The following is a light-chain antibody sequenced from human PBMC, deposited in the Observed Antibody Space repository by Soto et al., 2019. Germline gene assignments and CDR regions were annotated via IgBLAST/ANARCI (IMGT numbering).Light chain of an antibody. Sequence: QSVLTQPASVSGSPGQSITISCTGTSSDVGAYNLVSWYPQHPGRAPKLFIFDVSDRPSGVSNRFSGSKSGNTASLTISGLQAEDEAFYYCSSYTNPSTLVFGGGTKLTVL. CDR2: DVS. CDR3: SSYTNPSTLV. J-gene: IGLJ3*02. V-gene: IGLV2-14*02. CDR1: SSDVGAYNL.